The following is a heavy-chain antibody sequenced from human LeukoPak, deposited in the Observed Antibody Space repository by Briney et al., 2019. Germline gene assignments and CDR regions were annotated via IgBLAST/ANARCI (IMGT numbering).Heavy chain of an antibody. CDR3: ARGVPQFLEWYHYYYMDV. J-gene: IGHJ6*03. D-gene: IGHD3-3*01. CDR1: GGSIYSGGYY. CDR2: IYYSGST. V-gene: IGHV4-31*03. Sequence: PSETLSLTCTVSGGSIYSGGYYWSWIRQHPGKGLEWIGYIYYSGSTYYNPSLKSRVTISVDTSKNQFSLKLSSVTAADTAVYYCARGVPQFLEWYHYYYMDVWGKGTTVTVSS.